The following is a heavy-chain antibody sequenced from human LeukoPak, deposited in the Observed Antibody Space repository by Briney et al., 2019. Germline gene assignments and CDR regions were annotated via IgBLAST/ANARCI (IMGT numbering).Heavy chain of an antibody. J-gene: IGHJ3*02. CDR2: ISSSSTYI. Sequence: GGSLRLSCAASGFTFGSYSMNWVRQAPGKGLEWVSSISSSSTYIYYADSVKGRFTISRDNAKNSLYLQMNSLRAEDTAVYYCARDMIVVVMGDAFDIWGQGTMVTVSS. CDR1: GFTFGSYS. D-gene: IGHD3-22*01. V-gene: IGHV3-21*01. CDR3: ARDMIVVVMGDAFDI.